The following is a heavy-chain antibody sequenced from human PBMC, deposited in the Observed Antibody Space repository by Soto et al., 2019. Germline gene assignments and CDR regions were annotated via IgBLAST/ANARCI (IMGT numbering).Heavy chain of an antibody. CDR2: IYHSGST. V-gene: IGHV4-4*02. D-gene: IGHD3-10*01. CDR1: SGSISSSNW. J-gene: IGHJ5*02. CDR3: ARDTYYYGSGSSWFDP. Sequence: SETLSLTCAVSSGSISSSNWWSWVRQPPGKGLEWIGEIYHSGSTNYNPSLKSRVTISVDKSKNQFSLKLSSVTAADTAVYYCARDTYYYGSGSSWFDPWGQGTLVTVSS.